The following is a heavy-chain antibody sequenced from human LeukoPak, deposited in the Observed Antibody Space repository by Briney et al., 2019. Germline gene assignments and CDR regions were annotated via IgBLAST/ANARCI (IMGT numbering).Heavy chain of an antibody. CDR2: INHSGGSK. CDR3: AREAGGDYVWGSYRPGAFDI. D-gene: IGHD3-16*02. CDR1: GYTFTSYY. V-gene: IGHV1-46*01. Sequence: ASVTVSCKASGYTFTSYYMHWVRQAPGQGLEWMGIINHSGGSKSYAQKFQGRVTMTSDTSTSTVYMELSSLRSEDTAVYYCAREAGGDYVWGSYRPGAFDIWGQGTMVTVSS. J-gene: IGHJ3*02.